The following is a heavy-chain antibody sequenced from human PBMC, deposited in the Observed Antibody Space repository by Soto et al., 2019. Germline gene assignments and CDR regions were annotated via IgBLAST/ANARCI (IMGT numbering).Heavy chain of an antibody. Sequence: PSETLSLTCTVSGGSISSYYWSWIRQPPGKGLEWIGYIYYSGSTNYNPSLKSRVTISVDTSKNQFSLKLSSVTAADTAVYYCARLLGSSGARDYYYYMDVWGKGTTVTVS. D-gene: IGHD6-6*01. CDR3: ARLLGSSGARDYYYYMDV. J-gene: IGHJ6*03. V-gene: IGHV4-59*08. CDR1: GGSISSYY. CDR2: IYYSGST.